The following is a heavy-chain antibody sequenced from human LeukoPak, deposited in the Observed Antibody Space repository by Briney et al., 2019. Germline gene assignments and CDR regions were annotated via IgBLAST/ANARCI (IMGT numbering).Heavy chain of an antibody. V-gene: IGHV4-39*01. Sequence: SETLSLTCTVSGGSISSSSYYWGWIRQPPGKGLEWIGSIYYSGSTYYNPSLKSRVTISADTSKNQFSLKLSSVTAGDTAVYYCARPVAASGGWFDPWGQGTLVTVSS. CDR1: GGSISSSSYY. J-gene: IGHJ5*02. D-gene: IGHD6-19*01. CDR3: ARPVAASGGWFDP. CDR2: IYYSGST.